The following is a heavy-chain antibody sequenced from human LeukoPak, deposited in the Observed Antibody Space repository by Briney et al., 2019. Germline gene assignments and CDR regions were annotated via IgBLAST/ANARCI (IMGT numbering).Heavy chain of an antibody. CDR3: ARGGGYASPIDY. CDR1: GGSIGTYY. Sequence: SETLSLTCTLSGGSIGTYYWSWIRQPPGKGLEWIGYIYHSGSTNYNPSLKSRVTISVDTSKNQFSLKLSSVTAADTAVYYCARGGGYASPIDYWGQGALVTVSS. V-gene: IGHV4-59*01. J-gene: IGHJ4*02. CDR2: IYHSGST. D-gene: IGHD5-12*01.